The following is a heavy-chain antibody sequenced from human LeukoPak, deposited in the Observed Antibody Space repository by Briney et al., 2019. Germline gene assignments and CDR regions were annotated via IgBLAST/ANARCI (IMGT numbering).Heavy chain of an antibody. CDR1: GFTFSSYE. CDR2: IWSDGNNK. CDR3: ARRGSGTYSLDS. Sequence: GGSLRLSCAASGFTFSSYEMNWVRQAPGKGLEWVAIIWSDGNNKYYADSVKGRFTISRDNSKNTLYLQMNSLRAEDTAVYYCARRGSGTYSLDSWGQGTLVTVSS. D-gene: IGHD3-10*01. V-gene: IGHV3-33*08. J-gene: IGHJ4*02.